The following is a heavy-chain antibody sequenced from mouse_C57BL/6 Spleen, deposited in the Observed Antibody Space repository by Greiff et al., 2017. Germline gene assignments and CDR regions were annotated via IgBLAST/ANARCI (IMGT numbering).Heavy chain of an antibody. V-gene: IGHV1-82*01. J-gene: IGHJ2*01. Sequence: VQLQQSGPELVKPGASVKISCKASGYAFSSSWMNWVKQRPGKGLEWIGRIYPGDGDTNYNGKFKGKATLTADKSSSTAYMQLSSLTSEDSAVYFCAPRGYYFDYWGQGTTLTVSS. D-gene: IGHD3-1*01. CDR3: APRGYYFDY. CDR1: GYAFSSSW. CDR2: IYPGDGDT.